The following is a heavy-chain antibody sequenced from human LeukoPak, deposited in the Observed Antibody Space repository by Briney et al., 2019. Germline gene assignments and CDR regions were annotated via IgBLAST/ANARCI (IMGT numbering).Heavy chain of an antibody. CDR3: ARNLRFGYDAFDY. Sequence: SETLSLTCTVSGGSISSYYWSWIRQPAGKGLEWIGRIYTSGSTNYNPSLKSRVTMSVEASMHQFSLNLSSVTAAETAVYYCARNLRFGYDAFDYWGQGTLVTVSS. CDR2: IYTSGST. V-gene: IGHV4-4*07. CDR1: GGSISSYY. J-gene: IGHJ4*02. D-gene: IGHD5-12*01.